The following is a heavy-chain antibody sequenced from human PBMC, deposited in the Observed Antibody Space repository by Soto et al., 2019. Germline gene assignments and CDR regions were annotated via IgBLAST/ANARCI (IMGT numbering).Heavy chain of an antibody. CDR1: GVTFSSYA. CDR3: AGGGGIADLVSWGHIDY. CDR2: IIPIFGTA. D-gene: IGHD6-13*01. J-gene: IGHJ4*02. V-gene: IGHV1-69*01. Sequence: QVQLVQSGAEVKKPGSSVKVSCKASGVTFSSYAISWVRQAPGQGLEWMGGIIPIFGTANYAQKFPGRVTITADESNRAVYRELSSDRAVDTCVCYCAGGGGIADLVSWGHIDYWGQGTLVTVSS.